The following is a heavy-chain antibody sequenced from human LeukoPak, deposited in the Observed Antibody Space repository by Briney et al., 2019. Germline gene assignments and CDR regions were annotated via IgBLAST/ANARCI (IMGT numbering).Heavy chain of an antibody. V-gene: IGHV3-23*01. Sequence: GGSLRLSCAASGFTFSSYSMNWVRQAPGKGLEWVSAISGSGGSTYYADSVKGRFTISRDNSKNTLYLQMNSLRAEDTAVYYCAKDQDIVVVPAFDIWGQGTMVTVSS. D-gene: IGHD2-2*01. CDR1: GFTFSSYS. CDR3: AKDQDIVVVPAFDI. CDR2: ISGSGGST. J-gene: IGHJ3*02.